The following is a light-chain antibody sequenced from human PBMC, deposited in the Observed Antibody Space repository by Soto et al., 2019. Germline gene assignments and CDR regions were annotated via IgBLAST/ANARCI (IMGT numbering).Light chain of an antibody. CDR1: SSDVGGYNY. CDR2: KVS. CDR3: SSYTSSSTRV. J-gene: IGLJ3*02. Sequence: QSTLTQPASVSGSPGQSITISCTGTSSDVGGYNYVSWYQQHPGKAPKLMIYKVSNRPSGVSNRFSGSKSGNTASLTISGRQAEDEADYYCSSYTSSSTRVFGGGTKVTVL. V-gene: IGLV2-14*01.